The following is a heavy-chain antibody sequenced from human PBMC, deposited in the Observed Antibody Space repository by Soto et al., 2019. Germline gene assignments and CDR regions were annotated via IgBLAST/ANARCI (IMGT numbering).Heavy chain of an antibody. J-gene: IGHJ6*02. CDR1: GGSISSGDYY. Sequence: PSETLSLTCTVSGGSISSGDYYWGWIRQPPGKGLEWIGYIYYSGSTYYNPSLKSRVTISVDTSKNQFSLKLSSVTAADTAVYYCARDGPRPGSNYYGMDVWGQGTTVTVSS. D-gene: IGHD1-1*01. V-gene: IGHV4-30-4*01. CDR3: ARDGPRPGSNYYGMDV. CDR2: IYYSGST.